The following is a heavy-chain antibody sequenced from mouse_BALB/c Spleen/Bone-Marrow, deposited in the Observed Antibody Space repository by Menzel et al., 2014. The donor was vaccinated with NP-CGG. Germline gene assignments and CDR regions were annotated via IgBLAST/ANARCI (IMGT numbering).Heavy chain of an antibody. J-gene: IGHJ4*01. CDR3: ARGHYRYDAYAMDY. D-gene: IGHD2-14*01. CDR2: ISGGGSYT. CDR1: GFTFXSYG. Sequence: EVKLMESGGGLVKPGGSLKLSCAASGFTFXSYGMSWVRQTPEKRLEWVATISGGGSYTYYPDSVKGRFTISRDNAKNNLYLQMSSLRSEDTALYYCARGHYRYDAYAMDYWGQGTSVTVSS. V-gene: IGHV5-9-2*01.